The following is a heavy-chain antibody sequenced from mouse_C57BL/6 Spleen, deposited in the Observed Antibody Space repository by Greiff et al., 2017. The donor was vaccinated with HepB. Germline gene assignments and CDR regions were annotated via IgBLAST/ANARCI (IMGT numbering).Heavy chain of an antibody. J-gene: IGHJ4*01. CDR2: IDPSDSYT. V-gene: IGHV1-69*01. CDR1: GYTFTSYW. CDR3: ARSGTGDAMDY. Sequence: QVQLKQSGAELVMPGASVKLSCKASGYTFTSYWMHWVKQRPGQGLEWIGEIDPSDSYTNYNQKFKGKSTLTVDKSSSTAYMQLSSLTSEDSAVYYCARSGTGDAMDYWGQGTSVTVSS. D-gene: IGHD3-1*01.